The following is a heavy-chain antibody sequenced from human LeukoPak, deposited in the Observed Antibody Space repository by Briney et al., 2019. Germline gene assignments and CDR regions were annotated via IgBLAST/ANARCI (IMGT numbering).Heavy chain of an antibody. Sequence: SETLSLTCTVSGYSISRGYHWGWVREPPGKGLEWIGSVHQSGSTYYNPSLKSRLTISADTSKNQFSLKLESVTAADTAVYYCARVNFNPDYWGQGTLVTVSS. CDR2: VHQSGST. CDR1: GYSISRGYH. CDR3: ARVNFNPDY. J-gene: IGHJ4*02. V-gene: IGHV4-38-2*02. D-gene: IGHD1-14*01.